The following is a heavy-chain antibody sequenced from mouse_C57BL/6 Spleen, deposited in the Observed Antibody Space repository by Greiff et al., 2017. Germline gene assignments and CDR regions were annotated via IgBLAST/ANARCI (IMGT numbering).Heavy chain of an antibody. CDR3: ARSELRPLYFDY. D-gene: IGHD3-2*02. V-gene: IGHV1-55*01. Sequence: QVQLKQPGAELVKPGASVKMSCKASGYTFTSYWITWVKQRPGQGLEWIGDIYPGSGSTNYNEKFKSKATLTVDTSSSTAYMQLSSLTSEDSAVYYCARSELRPLYFDYWGQGTALTVSS. CDR2: IYPGSGST. J-gene: IGHJ2*01. CDR1: GYTFTSYW.